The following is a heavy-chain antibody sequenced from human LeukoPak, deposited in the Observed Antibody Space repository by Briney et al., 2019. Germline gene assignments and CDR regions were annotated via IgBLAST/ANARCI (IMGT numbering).Heavy chain of an antibody. J-gene: IGHJ4*02. CDR2: INTNTGSP. CDR1: GYTFTSYA. CDR3: ARVHSSGWYYFDY. D-gene: IGHD6-19*01. Sequence: ASVKVSCTDSGYTFTSYAMNWVRQAPGQGLEWMGWINTNTGSPTYAQGFTGRFVFSLDTSVSTAYLRISSLKAEDTAVYYCARVHSSGWYYFDYWGQGTLVTVSS. V-gene: IGHV7-4-1*02.